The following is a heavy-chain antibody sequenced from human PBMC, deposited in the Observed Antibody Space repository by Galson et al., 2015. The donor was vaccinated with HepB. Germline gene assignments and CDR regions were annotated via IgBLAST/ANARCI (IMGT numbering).Heavy chain of an antibody. V-gene: IGHV3-21*01. CDR3: ARDYAWIYAGFDY. D-gene: IGHD5-12*01. J-gene: IGHJ4*02. CDR2: ISSSSSYI. Sequence: SLRLSCAASGFTFSSYSMNWVRQAPGKGLEWVSSISSSSSYIYYADSVKGRFTISRDNAKNSLYLQMNSLRAEDTAVYYCARDYAWIYAGFDYWGQGTLVTVSS. CDR1: GFTFSSYS.